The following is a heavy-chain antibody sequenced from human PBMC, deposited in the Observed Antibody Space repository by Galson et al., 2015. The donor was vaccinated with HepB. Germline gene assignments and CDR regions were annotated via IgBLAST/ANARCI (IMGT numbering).Heavy chain of an antibody. Sequence: SLRLSCAASGFTFSSYGMHWVRQAPGKGLEWVAFIWYDGSSKYYVDSVKGRFTISRDNSKNTVYLQMNSLRAEDTAVYYCARFYDNSGYFDYWGQGTLVTVSS. V-gene: IGHV3-33*01. J-gene: IGHJ4*02. CDR2: IWYDGSSK. CDR3: ARFYDNSGYFDY. CDR1: GFTFSSYG. D-gene: IGHD3-22*01.